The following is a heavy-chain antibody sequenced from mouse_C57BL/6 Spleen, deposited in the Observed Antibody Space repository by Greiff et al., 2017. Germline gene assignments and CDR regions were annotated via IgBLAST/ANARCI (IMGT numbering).Heavy chain of an antibody. J-gene: IGHJ4*01. CDR2: IDPANGNT. CDR1: GYNIKNTY. D-gene: IGHD2-1*01. Sequence: VQLQQSVAELVRPGASVKLSCKASGYNIKNTYMHWVKQRPEQGLEWIGRIDPANGNTKYAPKFQGKATITADTSSNTAYLQLSSLTSEDTAIYDCARGVDYGNLYAMDYWGQGTSVTVSS. V-gene: IGHV14-3*01. CDR3: ARGVDYGNLYAMDY.